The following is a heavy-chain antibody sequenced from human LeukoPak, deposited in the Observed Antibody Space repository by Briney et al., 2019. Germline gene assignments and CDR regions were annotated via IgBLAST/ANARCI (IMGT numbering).Heavy chain of an antibody. Sequence: ASVKVSCKASGYTFTGSDYHLHWVRQAPGQGLEWMGRINPNSGGTNYAQKFQGRVTMTRDTSISTAYMELSRLRSDDTAVFYCARDFYYGSDYWGQGTLVTVSS. V-gene: IGHV1-2*06. CDR3: ARDFYYGSDY. J-gene: IGHJ4*02. CDR1: GYTFTGSDYH. D-gene: IGHD3-10*01. CDR2: INPNSGGT.